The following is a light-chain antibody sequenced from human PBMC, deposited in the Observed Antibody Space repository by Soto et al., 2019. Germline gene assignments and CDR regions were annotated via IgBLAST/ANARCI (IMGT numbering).Light chain of an antibody. CDR1: QSVNIN. Sequence: EIVMTQSPATLSVSPGERATLSCRASQSVNINLAWYQQKPGQAPRLLIYGASTRATGIPARFSGSGSGTEFILTISSLQSEAFAVYYCQQYNKWWTFSQGTKVEIK. V-gene: IGKV3-15*01. CDR3: QQYNKWWT. CDR2: GAS. J-gene: IGKJ1*01.